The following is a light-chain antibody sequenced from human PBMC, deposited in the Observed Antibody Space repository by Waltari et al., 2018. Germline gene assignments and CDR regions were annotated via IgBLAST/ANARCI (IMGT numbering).Light chain of an antibody. CDR2: EVS. Sequence: QSALTQPASVSGSPGQSITISCTGTSSDVGGYNYVSWYQQHPGKAPKLMIYEVSNRPSWGSNRFSGSKSGNTASLTISGLQTEDEADYYCSSYTSSSTLYVFGTGTKVTVL. CDR1: SSDVGGYNY. CDR3: SSYTSSSTLYV. V-gene: IGLV2-14*01. J-gene: IGLJ1*01.